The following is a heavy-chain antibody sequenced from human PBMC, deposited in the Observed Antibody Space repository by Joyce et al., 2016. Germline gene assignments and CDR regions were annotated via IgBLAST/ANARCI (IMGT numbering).Heavy chain of an antibody. CDR2: IHYSGST. D-gene: IGHD6-13*01. CDR3: ARVGGGAAAGRPFDY. CDR1: GGSVSSGNYY. J-gene: IGHJ4*02. Sequence: QVQLLESGPGLVKPSETLSLTCTVSGGSVSSGNYYWCWIRQPPGKRLEWIAYIHYSGSTTYNPSLKSRVTLSLDTSRNLVFLKLRSVTAADTAVYYCARVGGGAAAGRPFDYWGLGSLVTVSS. V-gene: IGHV4-61*01.